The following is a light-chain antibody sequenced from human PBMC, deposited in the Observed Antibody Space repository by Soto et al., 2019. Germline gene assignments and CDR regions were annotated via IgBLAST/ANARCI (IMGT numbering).Light chain of an antibody. CDR1: QTINTN. V-gene: IGKV3-15*01. CDR2: GAS. CDR3: LQYNDWPLT. Sequence: EIVMAQSPPTLSVSPGERATLSCSASQTINTNIAWYQQKPGQAPRLLLFGASTRATGIPARFSGSGSGTEFTLTNSGLQSEDFAVYYFLQYNDWPLTFGQGTKVEIK. J-gene: IGKJ1*01.